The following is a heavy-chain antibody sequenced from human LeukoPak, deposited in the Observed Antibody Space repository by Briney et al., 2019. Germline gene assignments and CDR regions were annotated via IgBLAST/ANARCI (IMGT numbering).Heavy chain of an antibody. CDR3: ARDLHYAFDI. J-gene: IGHJ3*02. CDR1: GFTFSNYR. Sequence: SGGSLRLSCAASGFTFSNYRMNWARQAPGKGLEWVSSISSTGSHIYYADSVKGRFTISRDNAKNSLCLQMNSLRDEDTAVYYCARDLHYAFDIWGQGTMVTASS. V-gene: IGHV3-21*01. D-gene: IGHD3-10*01. CDR2: ISSTGSHI.